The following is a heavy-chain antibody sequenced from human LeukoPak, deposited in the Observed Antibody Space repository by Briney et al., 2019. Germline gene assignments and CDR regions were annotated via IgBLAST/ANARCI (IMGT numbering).Heavy chain of an antibody. D-gene: IGHD4-23*01. Sequence: SETLSLTCTVSGGSIRSDYWSWVRQPPGKGLEWIGYIHHSGSTNYNASLKSRLTMSVDMSKNQFSLKLTSVTAADTAVYYCARLGRKTTVVPPDFDCWGQGTLVTVSS. CDR1: GGSIRSDY. CDR3: ARLGRKTTVVPPDFDC. CDR2: IHHSGST. V-gene: IGHV4-59*01. J-gene: IGHJ4*02.